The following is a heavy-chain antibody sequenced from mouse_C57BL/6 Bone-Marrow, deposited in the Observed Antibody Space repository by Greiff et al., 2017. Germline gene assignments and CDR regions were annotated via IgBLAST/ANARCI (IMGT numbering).Heavy chain of an antibody. CDR3: VRGLIQYYFGY. J-gene: IGHJ2*01. CDR2: ISDGGSYT. CDR1: GFSFSSYA. V-gene: IGHV5-4*01. Sequence: EVLLVESGGGLVKPGGSMKLSCAASGFSFSSYAMSWVRQTPEKRLEWVATISDGGSYTYYPDNVKGRFTISRDNAKNNLYLQMSHLKSDDTAMCYCVRGLIQYYFGYWGQGTTHTV.